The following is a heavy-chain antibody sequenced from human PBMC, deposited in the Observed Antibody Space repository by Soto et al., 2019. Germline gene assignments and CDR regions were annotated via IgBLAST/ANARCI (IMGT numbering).Heavy chain of an antibody. D-gene: IGHD2-8*01. CDR3: ARGSIVLMVYAIFDY. V-gene: IGHV4-30-4*01. CDR2: IYYSGST. J-gene: IGHJ4*02. CDR1: GGSISSGDYY. Sequence: QVQLQESGPGLVKPSQTLSLTCTVSGGSISSGDYYWSWIRQPPGKGLEWIGYIYYSGSTYYNPSLKSRVTISVDTSKNQFSLKLSSVTAADTAVYYCARGSIVLMVYAIFDYWGQGTLVTVSS.